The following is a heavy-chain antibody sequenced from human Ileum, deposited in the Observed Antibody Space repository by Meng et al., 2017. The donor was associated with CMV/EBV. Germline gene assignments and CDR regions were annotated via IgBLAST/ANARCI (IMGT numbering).Heavy chain of an antibody. J-gene: IGHJ5*02. V-gene: IGHV1-2*02. D-gene: IGHD3-9*01. CDR2: INPNSGGT. CDR1: GYTFTGYY. CDR3: ARDKEFYDILTGFDP. Sequence: ASVKVSCKASGYTFTGYYMHWVRQAPGQGLEWMGWINPNSGGTNYAQKFQGRVTMTRDTSISTAYMELSRLRSDDTAVYYCARDKEFYDILTGFDPWGQGTLVTCAS.